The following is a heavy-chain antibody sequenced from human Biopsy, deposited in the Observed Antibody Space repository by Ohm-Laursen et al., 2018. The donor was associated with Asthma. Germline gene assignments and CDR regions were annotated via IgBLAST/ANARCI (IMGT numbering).Heavy chain of an antibody. V-gene: IGHV1-2*02. CDR2: INPNNGGT. CDR3: ARIKIRIGAGTDRYFDL. J-gene: IGHJ2*01. Sequence: ASVKVSCKASGYTFTGYYMHWVRQARGQGLEWMGWINPNNGGTHYAQKFQGRVTLTRDTSSSTAFMELSRLRSDDTAVYYCARIKIRIGAGTDRYFDLWGRGTLVTVSS. D-gene: IGHD3-16*01. CDR1: GYTFTGYY.